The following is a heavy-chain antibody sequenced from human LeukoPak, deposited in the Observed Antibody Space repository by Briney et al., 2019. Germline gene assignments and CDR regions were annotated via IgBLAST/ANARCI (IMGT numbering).Heavy chain of an antibody. Sequence: PSETLSLTCTVSGGSISSYYWSWIRQPPGKGLEWIGYIYYSGSTNYNPSLKSRVTISVDTSKYQFSLKLSSVTAADTAVYYCACRHDAFDIWGQGTMVTVSS. V-gene: IGHV4-59*01. CDR1: GGSISSYY. J-gene: IGHJ3*02. CDR3: ACRHDAFDI. CDR2: IYYSGST.